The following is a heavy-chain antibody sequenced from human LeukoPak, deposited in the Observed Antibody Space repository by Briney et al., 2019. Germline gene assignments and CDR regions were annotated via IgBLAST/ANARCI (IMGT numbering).Heavy chain of an antibody. CDR3: ARGGDYGSFDS. D-gene: IGHD4-17*01. CDR2: FTSRSRTI. Sequence: GGSLRLSCAASGFTFSSYSMTWVRQAPGKGLEWVSSFTSRSRTIYYADSVKGRFTISRDDTNKSLFLQMNSLRADDTAIYYCARGGDYGSFDSWGQGTLVIVSS. CDR1: GFTFSSYS. V-gene: IGHV3-21*01. J-gene: IGHJ4*02.